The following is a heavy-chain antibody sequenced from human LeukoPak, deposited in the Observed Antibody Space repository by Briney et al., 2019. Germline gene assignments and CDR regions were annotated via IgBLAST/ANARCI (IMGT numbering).Heavy chain of an antibody. CDR2: INPSGGST. V-gene: IGHV1-46*01. CDR1: GYTFTSYY. J-gene: IGHJ6*02. D-gene: IGHD1-1*01. Sequence: ASVKVSFKASGYTFTSYYMHWVRQAPGQGLEWMGIINPSGGSTSYAQKFQGRVTMTRDTSTSTVYMELSSLRSEDTAVYYCARENWNDSPYYYYGMDVWGQGTTVTVSS. CDR3: ARENWNDSPYYYYGMDV.